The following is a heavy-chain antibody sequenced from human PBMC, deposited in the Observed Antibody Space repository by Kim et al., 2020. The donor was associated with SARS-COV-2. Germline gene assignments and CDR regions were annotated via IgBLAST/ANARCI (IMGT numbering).Heavy chain of an antibody. V-gene: IGHV4-34*01. Sequence: SETLSLTCAVYGGSFSGYYWSWIRQPPGKGLEWIGEINHSGSTNYNPSLKSRVTISVDTSKNQFSLKLSSVTAADTAVYYCASSIGVVVVPAAMDNPAFDIWGQGTMVTVSS. D-gene: IGHD2-2*01. CDR1: GGSFSGYY. CDR2: INHSGST. J-gene: IGHJ3*02. CDR3: ASSIGVVVVPAAMDNPAFDI.